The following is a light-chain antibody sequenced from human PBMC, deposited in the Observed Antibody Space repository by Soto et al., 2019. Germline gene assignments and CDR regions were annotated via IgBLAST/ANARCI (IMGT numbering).Light chain of an antibody. Sequence: TQSPSTLSASVGDRVTITCRASQSVSSNHLAWYQQKPGQAPRLLIYGASTRASGIPDRFSGSGSGTDFTLTISRLEPEDLAVYYCQRYGSSPLTFGGGTKVEIK. J-gene: IGKJ4*01. CDR3: QRYGSSPLT. CDR2: GAS. CDR1: QSVSSNH. V-gene: IGKV3-20*01.